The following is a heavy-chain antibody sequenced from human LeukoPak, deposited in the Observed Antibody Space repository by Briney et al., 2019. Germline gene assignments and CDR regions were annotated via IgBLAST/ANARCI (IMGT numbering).Heavy chain of an antibody. CDR2: ISAYNGNT. J-gene: IGHJ6*02. D-gene: IGHD6-6*01. V-gene: IGHV1-18*01. Sequence: GASVKVSCKASGYTFTSYAMHWVRQAPGQGLEWMGWISAYNGNTNYAQKLQGRVTMTTDTSTSTAYMELRSLRSDDTAVYYCARDGYYSSSLHGDGMDVWGQGTTVTVSS. CDR3: ARDGYYSSSLHGDGMDV. CDR1: GYTFTSYA.